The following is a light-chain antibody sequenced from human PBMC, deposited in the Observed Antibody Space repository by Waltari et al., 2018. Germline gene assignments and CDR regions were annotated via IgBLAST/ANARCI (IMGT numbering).Light chain of an antibody. J-gene: IGKJ1*01. V-gene: IGKV3-20*01. Sequence: EIVLTQSPGTLSLSPGERATLSCRASQSVSRSLAWYQQKHGQAPRLLIYDASTRATGIPDRFSGSGSGTDFSLTISRLEPEDLAVYYCQKYVSLPATFGQGTKVEIK. CDR1: QSVSRS. CDR2: DAS. CDR3: QKYVSLPAT.